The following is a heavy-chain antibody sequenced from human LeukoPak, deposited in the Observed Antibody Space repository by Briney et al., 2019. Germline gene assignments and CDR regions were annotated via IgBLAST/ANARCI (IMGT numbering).Heavy chain of an antibody. D-gene: IGHD3-22*01. J-gene: IGHJ4*02. CDR3: ARYYYDSSGYYLDY. CDR1: GGSISSSSYY. Sequence: PSETLSLTCTVSGGSISSSSYYWGWLRQPPGKGLEWIGEINHSGSTNYNPSLKSRVTISVDTSKNQFSLKLSSVTAADTAVYYCARYYYDSSGYYLDYWGQGTLVTVSS. CDR2: INHSGST. V-gene: IGHV4-39*07.